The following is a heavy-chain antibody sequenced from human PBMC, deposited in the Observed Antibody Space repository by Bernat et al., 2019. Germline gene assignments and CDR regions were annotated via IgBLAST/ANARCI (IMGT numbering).Heavy chain of an antibody. Sequence: EVQLLESGGGLVQPGGSLRLSCAASGFTFDSYGMSWVRQAPGKGPEWVFGISASGGTNKYADYGKGRFTVSRDNSKNTVYLQMNSLRAEDTAVYYCAKVQSRSGTRTYIDYWGQGTLVTVSS. CDR3: AKVQSRSGTRTYIDY. J-gene: IGHJ4*02. CDR1: GFTFDSYG. V-gene: IGHV3-23*01. D-gene: IGHD1-26*01. CDR2: ISASGGTN.